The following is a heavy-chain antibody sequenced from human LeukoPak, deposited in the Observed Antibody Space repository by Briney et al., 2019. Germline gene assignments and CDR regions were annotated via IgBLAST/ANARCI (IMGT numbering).Heavy chain of an antibody. CDR1: GGSGSSDS. Sequence: SETLSLTCTVSGGSGSSDSWSWIRQPPGQGLEWIGYISYSGSTSYNPSLKSRVTISVDPSKSQLSLKLRSVTAADTAVYYCARTYTPMEGAPFDPWGQGTLVTVSS. CDR3: ARTYTPMEGAPFDP. CDR2: ISYSGST. D-gene: IGHD1-26*01. J-gene: IGHJ5*02. V-gene: IGHV4-59*02.